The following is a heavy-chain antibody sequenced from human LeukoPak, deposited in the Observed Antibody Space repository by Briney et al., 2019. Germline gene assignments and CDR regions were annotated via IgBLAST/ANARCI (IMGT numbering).Heavy chain of an antibody. CDR3: ATVTPGSGWSPTHPPNY. CDR1: GFTFRTYS. Sequence: GGSLRLSCAASGFTFRTYSMNWVRQAPGKGLEWVSSISSSGSYIYYADSVKGRFTISRDNAKNSLYLQMNSLRAEDTAVYYCATVTPGSGWSPTHPPNYWGQGTLVTVSS. V-gene: IGHV3-21*01. J-gene: IGHJ4*02. CDR2: ISSSGSYI. D-gene: IGHD6-19*01.